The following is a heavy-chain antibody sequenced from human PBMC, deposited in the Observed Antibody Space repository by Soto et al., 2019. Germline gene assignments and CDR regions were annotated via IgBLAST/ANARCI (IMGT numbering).Heavy chain of an antibody. D-gene: IGHD4-17*01. Sequence: PSETLSLTCTVSGGSVSSGSNYWSWVRQPPGKGLEWIGYIYYSGNTNYNPSLKSRVTISVDTSKNQFSLKLNSVTAADTAVYYCARGVRWLSLSPFDYWGQGALVTVSS. V-gene: IGHV4-61*01. CDR2: IYYSGNT. CDR1: GGSVSSGSNY. J-gene: IGHJ4*02. CDR3: ARGVRWLSLSPFDY.